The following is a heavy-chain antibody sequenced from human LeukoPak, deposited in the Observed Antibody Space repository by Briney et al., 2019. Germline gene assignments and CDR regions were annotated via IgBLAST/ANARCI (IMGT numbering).Heavy chain of an antibody. CDR2: ISSSGSTI. D-gene: IGHD3-22*01. V-gene: IGHV3-11*04. CDR3: ARVDSSGYYYRAEYFQH. CDR1: GFTFSDYY. Sequence: PGGSLRLSCAASGFTFSDYYMSWIRQAPGKGREWVSYISSSGSTIYYADSVKGRFTISRDNAKNSLYLQMNSLRAEDTAVYYCARVDSSGYYYRAEYFQHWGQGTLVTVSS. J-gene: IGHJ1*01.